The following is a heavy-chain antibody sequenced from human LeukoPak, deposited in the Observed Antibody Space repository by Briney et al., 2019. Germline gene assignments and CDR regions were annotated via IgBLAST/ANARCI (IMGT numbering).Heavy chain of an antibody. J-gene: IGHJ4*02. CDR3: ATLWFGESQVDY. V-gene: IGHV4-4*02. CDR2: IYDSGST. D-gene: IGHD3-10*01. CDR1: GGSISSSNW. Sequence: SEALSLTCAVSGGSISSSNWWSWVRQPPGKGLEWIGEIYDSGSTNYNPSLKSRVTISVDKSKNQFSLKLSSVTAADTAVYYCATLWFGESQVDYWGQGTLVTVSS.